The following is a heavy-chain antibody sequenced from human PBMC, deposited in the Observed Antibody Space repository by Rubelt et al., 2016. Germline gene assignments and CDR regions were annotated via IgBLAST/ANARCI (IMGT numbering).Heavy chain of an antibody. V-gene: IGHV3-7*04. CDR2: IKRDGIEQ. Sequence: EVQLVESGGGLVKPGGSLRLSCAASGFTFSNYAMTWVRQAPGKGLEWVAHIKRDGIEQYYVDSVRGRFTTSRDIAQNSLYLQMSGLRDEDTAVYYCARGITAVTLRWYLDLWGRGTLVTVSS. CDR1: GFTFSNYA. D-gene: IGHD3-16*01. J-gene: IGHJ2*01. CDR3: ARGITAVTLRWYLDL.